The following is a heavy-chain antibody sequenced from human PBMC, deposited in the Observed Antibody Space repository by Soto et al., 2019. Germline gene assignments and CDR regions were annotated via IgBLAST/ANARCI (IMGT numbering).Heavy chain of an antibody. Sequence: GGSLRLSCAASGFTFSSYGMHWVRQAPGKGLEWVAVISYDGSNKYYADSVKGRFTISRDNSKNTLYLQMNSLRAEDTAVYYCAKGPTRLFGWFGELPPTYSGQGTLVTVSS. CDR1: GFTFSSYG. V-gene: IGHV3-30*18. J-gene: IGHJ4*02. CDR2: ISYDGSNK. D-gene: IGHD3-10*01. CDR3: AKGPTRLFGWFGELPPTY.